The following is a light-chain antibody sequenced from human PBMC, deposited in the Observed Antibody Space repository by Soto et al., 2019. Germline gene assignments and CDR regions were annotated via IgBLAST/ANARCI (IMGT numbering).Light chain of an antibody. Sequence: EIVLTQSPGTLSLSPGERATLSCRASQSVSSSYLAWYQQKPGQAPRLLIYGASSRATGIPDRFSGSGSGTDFTLTIRRLEPEDFAVYYCQQYGSSPPITFGQGTRLVIK. J-gene: IGKJ5*01. CDR1: QSVSSSY. CDR2: GAS. CDR3: QQYGSSPPIT. V-gene: IGKV3-20*01.